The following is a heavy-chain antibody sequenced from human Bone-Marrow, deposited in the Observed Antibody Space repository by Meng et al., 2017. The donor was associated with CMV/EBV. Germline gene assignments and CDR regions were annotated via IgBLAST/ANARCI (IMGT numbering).Heavy chain of an antibody. V-gene: IGHV3-13*01. CDR3: ARVVPRATGGYYFDY. D-gene: IGHD1-26*01. Sequence: GGSLRLSCAASGFTFSSYWMHWVRQAPGKGLVWVSAIGTAGDTYYLGSVKGRFTISRENAKNSLYLQMNSLRTGDTGVYYCARVVPRATGGYYFDYWGQGTLVTVSS. J-gene: IGHJ4*02. CDR1: GFTFSSYW. CDR2: IGTAGDT.